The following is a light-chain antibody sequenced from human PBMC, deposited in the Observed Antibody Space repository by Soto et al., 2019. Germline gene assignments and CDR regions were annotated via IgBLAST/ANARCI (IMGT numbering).Light chain of an antibody. Sequence: QSVLTQPPSASGTPGQRVTISCSGSSSNIGTNTVNWYRQLPGTAPTLLIYTNDQRPSGVPDRFSGSKSGTSASLAINGLQSEDEADYHCAAWDGSLNAVLFGGGTKVTVL. CDR1: SSNIGTNT. CDR2: TND. J-gene: IGLJ2*01. CDR3: AAWDGSLNAVL. V-gene: IGLV1-44*01.